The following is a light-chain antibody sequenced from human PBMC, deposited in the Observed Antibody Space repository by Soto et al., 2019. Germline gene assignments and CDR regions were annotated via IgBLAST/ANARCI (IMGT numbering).Light chain of an antibody. Sequence: EIVLTQSPGTLSLSTGERATLSCMASQSVSSSYLAWYQQKPGQAPRLLIYGASSRATGIPARFSGSGSGTEFTLTISSLQSEDVAVYYCQQYYSTPLTFVQGTRLEIK. CDR3: QQYYSTPLT. CDR2: GAS. V-gene: IGKV3-20*01. J-gene: IGKJ5*01. CDR1: QSVSSSY.